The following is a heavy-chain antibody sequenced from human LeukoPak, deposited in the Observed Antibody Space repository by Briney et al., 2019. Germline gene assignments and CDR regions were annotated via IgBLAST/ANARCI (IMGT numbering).Heavy chain of an antibody. Sequence: ASVKVSCKASDYTFTSYYMHWVRQAPGQGLEGMGVINPSSGSTGDAKKFRGRVTMTRDASASSVYTELSGQRSEDPAVYYRTRERADSSCWSTVIRNYYGMDVWGQGTTVTVSS. D-gene: IGHD6-13*01. CDR1: DYTFTSYY. J-gene: IGHJ6*02. V-gene: IGHV1-46*01. CDR2: INPSSGST. CDR3: TRERADSSCWSTVIRNYYGMDV.